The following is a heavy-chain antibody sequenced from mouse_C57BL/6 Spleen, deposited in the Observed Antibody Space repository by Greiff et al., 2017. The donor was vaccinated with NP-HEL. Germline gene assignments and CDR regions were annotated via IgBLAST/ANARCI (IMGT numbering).Heavy chain of an antibody. CDR3: ARKTPYYTFDY. Sequence: EVQLQQSGPELVKPGASVKISCKASGYTFTDYYMNWVKQSHGKSLEWIGDINPNNGGTSYNQKFKGKATLTVDKSSSTAYMELRSLTSEDSAVYYCARKTPYYTFDYWGQGTTLTVSS. CDR2: INPNNGGT. CDR1: GYTFTDYY. J-gene: IGHJ2*01. D-gene: IGHD2-10*01. V-gene: IGHV1-26*01.